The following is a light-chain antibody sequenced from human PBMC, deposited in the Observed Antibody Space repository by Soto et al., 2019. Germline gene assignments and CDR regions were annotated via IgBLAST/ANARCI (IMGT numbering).Light chain of an antibody. CDR1: SSDVGAYNY. Sequence: QSALTQPASVSGSPGQSITISCVGTSSDVGAYNYVSWYQQYPGKAPKLMIYEVSNRPSGVSNRFSGSKSGNTASLTISGLQADDEADYYCSSYTSSSTLYVFGTGTKVTVL. V-gene: IGLV2-14*01. CDR2: EVS. CDR3: SSYTSSSTLYV. J-gene: IGLJ1*01.